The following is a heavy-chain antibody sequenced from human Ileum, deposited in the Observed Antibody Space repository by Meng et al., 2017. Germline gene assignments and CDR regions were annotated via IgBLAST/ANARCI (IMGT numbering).Heavy chain of an antibody. D-gene: IGHD7-27*01. CDR3: ARDHWGSLDY. V-gene: IGHV4-61*01. CDR1: GGSVSSGNYG. CDR2: GST. J-gene: IGHJ4*02. Sequence: QVQLQESGPGLVRPPETLSLTCTVSGGSVSSGNYGWSWIRQAPGQGLEWIGYGSTNHNPSLKSRLTISVDTSKNQFSLTLTSVTAADTAVYYCARDHWGSLDYWGQGILVTVSS.